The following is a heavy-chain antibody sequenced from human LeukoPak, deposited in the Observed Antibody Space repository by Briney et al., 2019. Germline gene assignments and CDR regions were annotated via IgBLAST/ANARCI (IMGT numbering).Heavy chain of an antibody. Sequence: KPSETLSLTCTVSGGSISSYYWSWIRQPPGKGLEWIGYIYYSGSTNYNPSLKSRVTISVDTSKNQFSLKLSSVTAADTAVYYCAREGYYYDSSGYSWYVGFDYWGQGTLVTVSS. D-gene: IGHD3-22*01. J-gene: IGHJ4*02. CDR1: GGSISSYY. CDR3: AREGYYYDSSGYSWYVGFDY. CDR2: IYYSGST. V-gene: IGHV4-59*01.